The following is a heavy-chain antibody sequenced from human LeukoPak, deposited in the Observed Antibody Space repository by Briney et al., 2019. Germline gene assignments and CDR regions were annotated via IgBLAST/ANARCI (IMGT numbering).Heavy chain of an antibody. CDR3: ARGYRGEYCSSTSCYQCYFDY. D-gene: IGHD2-2*01. CDR2: ISGPGTTI. V-gene: IGHV3-11*01. CDR1: GFTFSDYY. Sequence: GGSLRLSCAASGFTFSDYYMTWFRQAPGKGLEWVSYISGPGTTISYADSVKGRFTISRDNAKNSLYLQMNSLRAEDTAFYFCARGYRGEYCSSTSCYQCYFDYWGQGTLVTVSS. J-gene: IGHJ4*02.